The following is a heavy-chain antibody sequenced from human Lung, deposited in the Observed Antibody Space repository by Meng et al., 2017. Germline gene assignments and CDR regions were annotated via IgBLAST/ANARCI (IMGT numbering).Heavy chain of an antibody. D-gene: IGHD4-17*01. CDR3: ARDYGHPS. V-gene: IGHV6-1*01. CDR1: GDSVSANSPA. Sequence: QVDLQQSATGLVKPWQTRSPPCAISGDSVSANSPAWSWIRQSPSRGLEWLGRTYYRSKWYNDYAVSVKSRIIITPDTSKNQFSLQLNSVTPEDTAVYCCARDYGHPSWGQRTLVTVSS. J-gene: IGHJ5*02. CDR2: TYYRSKWYN.